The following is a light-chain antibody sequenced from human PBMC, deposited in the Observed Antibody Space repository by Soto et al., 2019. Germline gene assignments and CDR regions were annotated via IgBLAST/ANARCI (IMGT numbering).Light chain of an antibody. CDR2: GAS. J-gene: IGKJ2*01. V-gene: IGKV3-20*01. CDR3: QQYSDSPYT. Sequence: EIVVTQSPGTLSLSPGDRATLSCRASQTISSNHLAWYQQKPGQVPRLLVFGASSRAAGIADRFSGGGSGRDFTLSISRLEPEDFAVYYCQQYSDSPYTFGQGTKVEIK. CDR1: QTISSNH.